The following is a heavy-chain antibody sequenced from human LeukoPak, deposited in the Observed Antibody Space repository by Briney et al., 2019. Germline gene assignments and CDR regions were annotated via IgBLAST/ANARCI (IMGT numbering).Heavy chain of an antibody. CDR3: ARRRDGYFDY. D-gene: IGHD5-24*01. CDR2: IYHSGST. J-gene: IGHJ4*02. V-gene: IGHV4-38-2*01. CDR1: GYSISSGYY. Sequence: PSETLSLTXAVSGYSISSGYYWGRIRQPPGKGLEWIGSIYHSGSTYYNPSLKSRVTISVDTSKNQFSLKLSSVTAADTAVYYCARRRDGYFDYWGQGTLVTVSS.